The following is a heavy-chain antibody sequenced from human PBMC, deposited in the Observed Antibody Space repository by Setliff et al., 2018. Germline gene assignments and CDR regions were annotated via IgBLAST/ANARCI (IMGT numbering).Heavy chain of an antibody. J-gene: IGHJ4*02. V-gene: IGHV3-30*03. D-gene: IGHD2-15*01. CDR1: GFTLSTYR. CDR2: ILDDGVKK. Sequence: GGSLRLSCAASGFTLSTYRMHWVRQAPGKGLEWVAVILDDGVKKYHADSVKGRFTISRDNSKNTLYLQMNSLRPEDSAVYYCARTCSGSGCYAGLESWGQGTPVTVSS. CDR3: ARTCSGSGCYAGLES.